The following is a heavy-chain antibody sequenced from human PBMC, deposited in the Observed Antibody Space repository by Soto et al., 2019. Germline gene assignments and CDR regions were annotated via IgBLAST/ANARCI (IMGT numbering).Heavy chain of an antibody. V-gene: IGHV3-48*03. CDR3: ARGSPLDYYYYGMDV. CDR2: ISSSGSTI. Sequence: EVQLVESGGGLVQPGGSLRLSCAASGFTFSSYEMNWVRQAPGKGLEWVSYISSSGSTIYYADSVKGRFTISRDNAKNSLYLPMNSLKAEDTAVYYCARGSPLDYYYYGMDVWGQGTTVTVSS. CDR1: GFTFSSYE. J-gene: IGHJ6*02.